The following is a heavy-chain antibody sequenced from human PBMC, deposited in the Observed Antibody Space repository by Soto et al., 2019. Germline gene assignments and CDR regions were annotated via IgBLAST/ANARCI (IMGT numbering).Heavy chain of an antibody. J-gene: IGHJ4*02. CDR3: ARDASVGLNDY. CDR1: GYTFTSYG. D-gene: IGHD1-26*01. V-gene: IGHV1-18*01. Sequence: ASVKVSCKASGYTFTSYGISWVRQAPGQVLEWMGWISAYNGNTNYAQKLQGRVTITRDTSTSTAYMELRSLRSDDTAVYYCARDASVGLNDYWGQGTLVTVSS. CDR2: ISAYNGNT.